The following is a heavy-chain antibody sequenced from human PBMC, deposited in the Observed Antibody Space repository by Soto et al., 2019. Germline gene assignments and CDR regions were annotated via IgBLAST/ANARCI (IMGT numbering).Heavy chain of an antibody. CDR1: GGTFSSYA. J-gene: IGHJ6*02. V-gene: IGHV1-69*13. CDR3: ARVNYYGSGSYYNQSRPGDYYYYGMDV. CDR2: IIPIFGTA. D-gene: IGHD3-10*01. Sequence: SLKVSCKASGGTFSSYAISWVRQAPGQGLEWMGGIIPIFGTANYAQKFQGRVTITADESTSTAYMELSSLRSEDTAVYYCARVNYYGSGSYYNQSRPGDYYYYGMDVWGQGTTVTVSS.